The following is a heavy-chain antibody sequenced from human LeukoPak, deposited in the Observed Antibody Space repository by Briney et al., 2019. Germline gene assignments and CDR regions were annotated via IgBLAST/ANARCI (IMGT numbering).Heavy chain of an antibody. CDR1: GGTFSSYG. CDR2: IIPLLDVS. CDR3: AREALYYGTEQSSSHLAY. J-gene: IGHJ4*02. V-gene: IGHV1-69*04. Sequence: SVKVSCKTSGGTFSSYGISWVRQAPGQGLEWMGKIIPLLDVSKYSQKFQGRITITADTSTSTAYMELTSLTNGDTAIYYCAREALYYGTEQSSSHLAYWGQGALVTVSS. D-gene: IGHD3-10*01.